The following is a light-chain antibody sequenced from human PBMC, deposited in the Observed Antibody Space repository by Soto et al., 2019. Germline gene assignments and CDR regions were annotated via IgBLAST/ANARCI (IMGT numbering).Light chain of an antibody. CDR1: QSVRSN. CDR2: GAS. J-gene: IGKJ4*01. Sequence: EIVMTQSPATLSVSPGERATLSCRASQSVRSNLAWYQQKPGQAPRLLIYGASTRAIGIPARFSGSGSGTAFTLTIRSLQSEDFAVYHCQQNNTWPLTFGGGTKVEI. V-gene: IGKV3D-15*01. CDR3: QQNNTWPLT.